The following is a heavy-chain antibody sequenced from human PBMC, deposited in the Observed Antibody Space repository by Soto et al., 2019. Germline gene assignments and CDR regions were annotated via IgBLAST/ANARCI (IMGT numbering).Heavy chain of an antibody. CDR2: IYSDGST. CDR3: ATLTQYDILTGFYPC. V-gene: IGHV3-66*01. CDR1: GFTVNSNY. Sequence: EVQLVESGGGLVQPGGSLRLSCAASGFTVNSNYMSWVRQAPGKGLEWVSDIYSDGSTYYADSVKGRFIISRDNSNNTLYFQMNSLRAEDTAVYYCATLTQYDILTGFYPCWGQGTLVTVSS. D-gene: IGHD3-9*01. J-gene: IGHJ4*02.